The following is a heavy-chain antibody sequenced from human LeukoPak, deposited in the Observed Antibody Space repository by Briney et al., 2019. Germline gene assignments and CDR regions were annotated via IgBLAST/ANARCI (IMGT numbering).Heavy chain of an antibody. CDR3: ARLLAAAGPGNGSDP. CDR2: ISSSSSYI. Sequence: GGSLRLSCAASGFTFSSYSMNWVRQAPGKGLEWVSSISSSSSYIYYADSVKGRFTISRDNAKNSLYLQMNSLRAEDTAVYYCARLLAAAGPGNGSDPWGQGALVTVSS. D-gene: IGHD6-13*01. J-gene: IGHJ5*02. CDR1: GFTFSSYS. V-gene: IGHV3-21*01.